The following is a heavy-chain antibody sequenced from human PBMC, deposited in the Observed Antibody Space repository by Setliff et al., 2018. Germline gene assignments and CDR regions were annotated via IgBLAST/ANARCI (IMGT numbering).Heavy chain of an antibody. J-gene: IGHJ6*03. D-gene: IGHD5-18*01. CDR1: GYTFTSYD. V-gene: IGHV1-8*01. CDR3: AREGVDTRSSTDYRYYMDV. CDR2: MNPNSGNT. Sequence: ASVKVSCKASGYTFTSYDINWVRQATGQGLEWMGWMNPNSGNTGYAQKFQGRVTMTRNTSISTAYMELSSLRSEDTAVYYCAREGVDTRSSTDYRYYMDVWGKGTTGTV.